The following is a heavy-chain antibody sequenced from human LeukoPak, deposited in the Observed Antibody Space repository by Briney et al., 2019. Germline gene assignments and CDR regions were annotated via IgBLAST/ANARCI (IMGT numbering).Heavy chain of an antibody. CDR2: ISYDGSNK. CDR3: AKVGDSSGYFHHIDY. V-gene: IGHV3-30*18. J-gene: IGHJ4*02. D-gene: IGHD3-22*01. Sequence: GGSLRLSCAASGFTFSSYGMHWVRQAPGKGLEWVAVISYDGSNKYYADTVKGRFTISRDNSKNTLYLQMNSLRAEDTAVYYCAKVGDSSGYFHHIDYWGQGTLVTVSS. CDR1: GFTFSSYG.